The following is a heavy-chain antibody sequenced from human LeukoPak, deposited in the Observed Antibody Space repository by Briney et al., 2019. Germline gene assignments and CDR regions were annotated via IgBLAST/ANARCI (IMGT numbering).Heavy chain of an antibody. J-gene: IGHJ4*02. CDR2: IRHSGETR. Sequence: GGSLRLSCTASGFSSSDYYMFWIRQAPGKGMEWGSHIRHSGETRSYADSVQGRFTISRDTANNSLYLQMSSLRVEDTAVYHCARGRVAGHPRGPDCWGQGTLVTVSS. CDR3: ARGRVAGHPRGPDC. D-gene: IGHD1-1*01. CDR1: GFSSSDYY. V-gene: IGHV3-11*04.